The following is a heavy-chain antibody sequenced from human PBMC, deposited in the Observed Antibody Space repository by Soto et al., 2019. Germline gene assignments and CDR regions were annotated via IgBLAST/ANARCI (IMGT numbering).Heavy chain of an antibody. CDR1: DDSINSDKYY. CDR2: IYYRGNA. CDR3: ARLEGLATISYYFDF. J-gene: IGHJ4*02. V-gene: IGHV4-39*01. Sequence: SETLSLTCSVSDDSINSDKYYWGWIRQPPGKGLEWIGSIYYRGNAYYNQSLQNRVTISLDKSKSQFSLKLNSVTAADSAVNFCARLEGLATISYYFDFWGPGALVTVSS. D-gene: IGHD3-9*01.